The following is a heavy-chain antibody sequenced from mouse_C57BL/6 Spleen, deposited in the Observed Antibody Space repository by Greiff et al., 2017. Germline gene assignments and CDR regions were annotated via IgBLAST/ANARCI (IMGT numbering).Heavy chain of an antibody. V-gene: IGHV3-6*01. CDR1: GYSITSGYY. Sequence: EVQVVESGPGLVKPSQSLSLTCSVTGYSITSGYYWNWIRQFPGNKLEWMGYISYDGSNNYNPSLKNRISITRDTSKNQFFLKLNSVTTEDTATYYCARDHYYGSSSSFAYWGQGTLVTVSA. CDR2: ISYDGSN. J-gene: IGHJ3*01. CDR3: ARDHYYGSSSSFAY. D-gene: IGHD1-1*01.